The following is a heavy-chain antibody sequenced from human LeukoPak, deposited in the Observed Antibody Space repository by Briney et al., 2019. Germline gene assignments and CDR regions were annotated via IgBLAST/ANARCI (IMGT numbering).Heavy chain of an antibody. Sequence: SETLSLTCTVSGGSISNSNYYWGWIRQPPGKGLEWIGSIYYSGSTNYNPSLKSRVTISVDTSKNQFSLKLSSVTAADTAVYYCARGYSSGWDYYYYGMDVWGQGTTVTVSS. J-gene: IGHJ6*02. V-gene: IGHV4-39*07. D-gene: IGHD6-19*01. CDR3: ARGYSSGWDYYYYGMDV. CDR1: GGSISNSNYY. CDR2: IYYSGST.